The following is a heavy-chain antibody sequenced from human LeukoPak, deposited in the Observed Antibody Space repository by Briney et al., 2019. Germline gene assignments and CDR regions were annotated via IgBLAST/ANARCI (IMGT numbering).Heavy chain of an antibody. CDR1: GGSISSYY. CDR2: IYYSGST. J-gene: IGHJ2*01. CDR3: ARYPQEEHSSGWYWYFDL. V-gene: IGHV4-59*01. Sequence: PSETLSLTCTVSGGSISSYYWSWIRQPPGKGLEWIGYIYYSGSTNYNPSLKSRVTISVDTSKNQFSLKLSSVTAADTAVYYCARYPQEEHSSGWYWYFDLWGRGTLVTVSS. D-gene: IGHD6-19*01.